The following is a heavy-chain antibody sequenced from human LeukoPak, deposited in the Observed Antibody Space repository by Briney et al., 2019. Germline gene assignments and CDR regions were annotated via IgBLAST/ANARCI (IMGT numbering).Heavy chain of an antibody. J-gene: IGHJ4*02. V-gene: IGHV3-48*03. CDR2: ISSSGSTI. D-gene: IGHD6-19*01. CDR1: GFTFSSYE. CDR3: ARASYSSGWYGGFFVY. Sequence: GGSLRLSCAASGFTFSSYEMNWVRQAPGKGLEWVSYISSSGSTIYYADSVKGRFTISRDNAKNSLYLQMNSLRAEDTAVYYCARASYSSGWYGGFFVYWGQGTLVTVSS.